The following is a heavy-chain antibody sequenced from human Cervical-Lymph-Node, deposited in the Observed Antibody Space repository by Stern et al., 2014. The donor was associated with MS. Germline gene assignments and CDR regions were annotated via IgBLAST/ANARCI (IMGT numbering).Heavy chain of an antibody. CDR1: GFTFSSYW. J-gene: IGHJ4*02. V-gene: IGHV3-7*01. D-gene: IGHD3-22*01. Sequence: VQLVESGGGLVQPGGSLRLSCAASGFTFSSYWMSWVRQAPGKGLEWVANIKQDGSEKYYVDSVKGRFTISRDNAKNSLYLQMNSLRAEDTAVYYCARAGDYYYDSSGYPLFFDYWGQGTLVTVSS. CDR3: ARAGDYYYDSSGYPLFFDY. CDR2: IKQDGSEK.